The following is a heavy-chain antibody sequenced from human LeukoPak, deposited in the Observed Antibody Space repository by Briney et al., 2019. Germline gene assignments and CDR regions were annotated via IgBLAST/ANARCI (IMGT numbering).Heavy chain of an antibody. CDR2: ISGSGGST. CDR1: GFTFSSYA. CDR3: AKDRGVHYYGSERGLYNWFDP. V-gene: IGHV3-23*01. J-gene: IGHJ5*02. Sequence: GGSLRLSCAASGFTFSSYAMSWVRQAPGKGLEWVSAISGSGGSTYYADSVKGRFTISRDNSKNTLYLQMNSLRAEDTAVYYCAKDRGVHYYGSERGLYNWFDPWGQGTLVTASS. D-gene: IGHD3-10*01.